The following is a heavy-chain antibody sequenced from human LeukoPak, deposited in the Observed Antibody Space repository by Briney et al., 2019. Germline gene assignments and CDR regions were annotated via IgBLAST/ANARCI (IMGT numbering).Heavy chain of an antibody. V-gene: IGHV1-24*01. D-gene: IGHD6-6*01. CDR1: GYTLTELS. CDR3: ATGAIRGIAARLPFDY. J-gene: IGHJ4*02. Sequence: ALVKVSCKVSGYTLTELSMHWVRQAPGKGLEWMGGFDPEDGETIYAQKFQGRVTMTEDTSTDTAYMELSSLRSEDTAVYYCATGAIRGIAARLPFDYWGQGTLVTVSS. CDR2: FDPEDGET.